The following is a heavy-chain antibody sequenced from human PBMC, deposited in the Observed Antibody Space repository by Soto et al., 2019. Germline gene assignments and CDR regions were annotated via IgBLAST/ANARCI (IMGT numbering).Heavy chain of an antibody. CDR2: FDPEDGET. J-gene: IGHJ6*02. CDR1: GYTLTELS. CDR3: ATDFNPGSRRYYYYGMDV. V-gene: IGHV1-24*01. Sequence: ASVKVSCKASGYTLTELSMHWVRQAPGKGLEWMGGFDPEDGETIYAQKFQGRVTMTEDTSTDTAYMELGSLRSEDTAVYYCATDFNPGSRRYYYYGMDVWGQGTTVTVSS.